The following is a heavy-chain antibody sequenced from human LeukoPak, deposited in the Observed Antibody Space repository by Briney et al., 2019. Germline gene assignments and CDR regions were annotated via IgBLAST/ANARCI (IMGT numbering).Heavy chain of an antibody. CDR3: AKKLAYSDYVYAFDI. Sequence: GASVKVSCKASGGTFSSYAISWVRQAPGQGLEWMGGIIPIFGTANYAQKFQGRVTITTDESTSTAYMELSSLRSEDTAVYYCAKKLAYSDYVYAFDIWGQGTMVTVSS. CDR2: IIPIFGTA. J-gene: IGHJ3*02. V-gene: IGHV1-69*05. D-gene: IGHD4-11*01. CDR1: GGTFSSYA.